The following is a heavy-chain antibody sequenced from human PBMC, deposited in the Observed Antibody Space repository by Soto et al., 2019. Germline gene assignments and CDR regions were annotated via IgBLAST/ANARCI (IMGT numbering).Heavy chain of an antibody. CDR2: IYYSGST. CDR1: GGSISSSSYY. J-gene: IGHJ6*02. Sequence: SETLSLTCTVSGGSISSSSYYWGWIRQPPGKGLEWIGSIYYSGSTYYNPSLKSRVTISVDTSKNQFSLKLSSVTAADTAVYYCERRQLALYYYYGMDVWGQGTTVTVSS. CDR3: ERRQLALYYYYGMDV. V-gene: IGHV4-39*01. D-gene: IGHD6-13*01.